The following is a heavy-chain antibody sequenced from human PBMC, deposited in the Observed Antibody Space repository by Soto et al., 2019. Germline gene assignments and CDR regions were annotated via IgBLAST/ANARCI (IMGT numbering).Heavy chain of an antibody. CDR2: INDDGSTT. D-gene: IGHD6-19*01. CDR1: GFTFSSYW. Sequence: EVQLVESGGGLVQPGGSLRLSCAASGFTFSSYWIHWVRQAPGKGLVWVSRINDDGSTTNYADSVMGRFTISRDNAKNTVYLQMNSLRVEDTAVYYCARGGFRQWLLDYWGQGTLVTVSS. CDR3: ARGGFRQWLLDY. J-gene: IGHJ4*02. V-gene: IGHV3-74*01.